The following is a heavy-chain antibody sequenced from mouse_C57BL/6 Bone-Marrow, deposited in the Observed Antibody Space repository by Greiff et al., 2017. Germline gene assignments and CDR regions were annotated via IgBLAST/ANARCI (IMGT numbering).Heavy chain of an antibody. CDR3: AREGGVRGFAY. CDR1: GYTFTSYW. V-gene: IGHV1-64*01. Sequence: QVQLQQPGAELVKPGASVKLSCKASGYTFTSYWMHWVKQRPGQGLEWIGMIHPNSGSTNYNEKFKSKATLTVDKSSSTAYMQLSSLTSEDSAVYYCAREGGVRGFAYWGQGTLVTVSA. J-gene: IGHJ3*01. CDR2: IHPNSGST.